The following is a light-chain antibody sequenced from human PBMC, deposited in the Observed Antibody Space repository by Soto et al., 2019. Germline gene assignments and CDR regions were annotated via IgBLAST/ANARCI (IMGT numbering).Light chain of an antibody. J-gene: IGKJ4*01. CDR1: QSVSSY. V-gene: IGKV3-11*01. Sequence: EIVLTQSPATLSLSPGERATLSCRASQSVSSYLAWYQQKPGQAPRLLIYDASNRATGTPARFSGGGSGTDFTLSISSLEPEDFAVYYCQQRSNWPFTFGGGTKVVIK. CDR2: DAS. CDR3: QQRSNWPFT.